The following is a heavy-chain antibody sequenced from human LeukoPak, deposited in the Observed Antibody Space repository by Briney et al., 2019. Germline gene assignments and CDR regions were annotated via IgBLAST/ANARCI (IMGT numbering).Heavy chain of an antibody. Sequence: SETLSLTCAVYRGSFSGYYWSWIRQPPGKGLEWIGEINHSGSTNYNPSLKSRVTISVHTSKNQFSLKLSSVTAADTAVYYCATQPVAGYFDCWGQGTLVTVSS. V-gene: IGHV4-34*01. CDR2: INHSGST. J-gene: IGHJ4*02. D-gene: IGHD6-19*01. CDR1: RGSFSGYY. CDR3: ATQPVAGYFDC.